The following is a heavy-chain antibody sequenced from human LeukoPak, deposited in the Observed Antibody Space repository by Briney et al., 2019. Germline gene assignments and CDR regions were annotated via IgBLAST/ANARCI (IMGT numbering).Heavy chain of an antibody. Sequence: GGSLRLSCAASGFTFSSYAMSWVRQAPGKGLEWVSAISGSGGSTYYADSVKGRFTISRDNSKNTPYLQMNSLRAEDTAVYYCAKDGYSYGMYYFDYWGQGTLVTVSS. CDR3: AKDGYSYGMYYFDY. CDR2: ISGSGGST. CDR1: GFTFSSYA. J-gene: IGHJ4*02. V-gene: IGHV3-23*01. D-gene: IGHD5-18*01.